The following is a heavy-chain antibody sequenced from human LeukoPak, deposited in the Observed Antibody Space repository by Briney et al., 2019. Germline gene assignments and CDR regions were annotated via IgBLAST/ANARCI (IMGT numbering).Heavy chain of an antibody. J-gene: IGHJ4*02. V-gene: IGHV4-39*01. CDR2: IYYSGST. CDR1: GGSISSSSYY. D-gene: IGHD2-2*01. CDR3: ARRMPYCSSTSCHRYYFDY. Sequence: SETLSLTCTVSGGSISSSSYYWGWIRQPPGKGLEWIGSIYYSGSTYYNPSLKSRVTISVDTSKSQFSLELSSVTAADTAVYYCARRMPYCSSTSCHRYYFDYWGQGTLVTVSS.